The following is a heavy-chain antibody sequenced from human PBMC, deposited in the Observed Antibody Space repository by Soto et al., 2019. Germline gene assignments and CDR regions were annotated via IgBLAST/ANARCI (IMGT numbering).Heavy chain of an antibody. CDR3: AREENCCRGICYSECFQR. D-gene: IGHD2-15*01. CDR1: GYIFTAYS. V-gene: IGHV1-46*01. Sequence: DSVKVSCKASGYIFTAYSMHWVRQAPGQGLEWMGVVNPSGGSTNYAQKFQGRITMTRDTSTSTVYMDLSSLTSEDTAEYYCAREENCCRGICYSECFQRCRRETRV. CDR2: VNPSGGST. J-gene: IGHJ1*01.